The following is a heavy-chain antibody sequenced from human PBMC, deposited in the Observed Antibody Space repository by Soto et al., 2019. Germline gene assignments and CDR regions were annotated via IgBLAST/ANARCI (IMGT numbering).Heavy chain of an antibody. V-gene: IGHV3-7*01. CDR2: IKQDGSEK. D-gene: IGHD3-22*01. Sequence: GGSLRLSCAASGFTFSSYWMSRVRQAPGKGLEWVANIKQDGSEKYYVDSVKGRFTISRDNAKNSLYLQMNSLRAEDTAVYYCARDVIEYYYDSSGYPGIWGQGTLVTVSS. CDR3: ARDVIEYYYDSSGYPGI. CDR1: GFTFSSYW. J-gene: IGHJ4*02.